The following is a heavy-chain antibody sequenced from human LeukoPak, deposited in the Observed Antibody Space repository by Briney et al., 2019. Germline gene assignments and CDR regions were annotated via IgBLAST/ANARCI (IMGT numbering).Heavy chain of an antibody. CDR3: ARPETYYYGSGSHGAFDI. Sequence: PSQTLSLTCTVSGDSISSGSYYWSWIRQPAGKGLEWIGRIYSSGRINYNLSLKSRVTISVDTSKNQFSLKLSSVTAADTAVYCCARPETYYYGSGSHGAFDIWGQGTMVTVSS. D-gene: IGHD3-10*01. CDR2: IYSSGRI. V-gene: IGHV4-61*02. J-gene: IGHJ3*02. CDR1: GDSISSGSYY.